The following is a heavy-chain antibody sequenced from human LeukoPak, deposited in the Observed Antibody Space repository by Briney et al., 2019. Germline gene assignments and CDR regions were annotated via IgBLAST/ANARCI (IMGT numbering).Heavy chain of an antibody. D-gene: IGHD1-1*01. CDR1: GGSFSGYY. J-gene: IGHJ4*02. CDR3: ARGYKTHQTFYNYQCFDY. V-gene: IGHV4-34*01. Sequence: PSETLSLTCAVYGGSFSGYYWNWIRQSPVKGLEWIGEIDHFGNTNYNQSLKSRVTILGDTSKNQFSLRLNSVTAADTAVYYCARGYKTHQTFYNYQCFDYWGQGTQVTVSS. CDR2: IDHFGNT.